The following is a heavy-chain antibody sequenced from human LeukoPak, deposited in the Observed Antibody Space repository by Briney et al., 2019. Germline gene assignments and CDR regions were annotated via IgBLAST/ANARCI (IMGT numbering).Heavy chain of an antibody. CDR3: ARGYYYDSSAQDPPLNYYYYYYLDV. D-gene: IGHD3-22*01. Sequence: LVKVSCKASGGTFSSYAISWVRQAPGQGLEWMGGIIPIFGTANYAQKFQGRVTITADESTSTAYMELSSLRSDGTAVYYCARGYYYDSSAQDPPLNYYYYYYLDVWGKGTTVTVSS. V-gene: IGHV1-69*01. J-gene: IGHJ6*03. CDR2: IIPIFGTA. CDR1: GGTFSSYA.